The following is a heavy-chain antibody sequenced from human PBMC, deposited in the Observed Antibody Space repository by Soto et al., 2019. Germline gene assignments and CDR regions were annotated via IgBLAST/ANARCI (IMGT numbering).Heavy chain of an antibody. CDR2: IWYDGSNK. D-gene: IGHD6-19*01. J-gene: IGHJ6*02. V-gene: IGHV3-33*01. CDR1: GFTFSSYG. Sequence: AGGSLRLSCAASGFTFSSYGMHWVRQAPGKGLEWVAVIWYDGSNKYYADSVKGRFAISRDNSKNTLYLQMNSLRAEDTAVYYCARDRAVADNYYYYGMDVWGQGTTVTVSS. CDR3: ARDRAVADNYYYYGMDV.